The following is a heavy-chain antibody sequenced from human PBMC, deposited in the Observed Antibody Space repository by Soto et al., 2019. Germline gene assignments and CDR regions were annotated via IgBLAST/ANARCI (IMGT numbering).Heavy chain of an antibody. CDR1: GITFSNNW. D-gene: IGHD3-10*01. Sequence: GGSLRLSCVASGITFSNNWMTWVRQAPGKGLEWVANIKPDGSEKYYVDSVKGRFTISRDTTKNSLYLQMDSLRVEDTAVYYCANSPWGVAGIDYWGKGTKVTVSS. CDR3: ANSPWGVAGIDY. CDR2: IKPDGSEK. J-gene: IGHJ4*02. V-gene: IGHV3-7*01.